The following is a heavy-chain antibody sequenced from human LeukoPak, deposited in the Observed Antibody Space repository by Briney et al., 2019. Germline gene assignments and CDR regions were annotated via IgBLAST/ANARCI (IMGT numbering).Heavy chain of an antibody. CDR1: GFTFSSYW. D-gene: IGHD2-2*02. J-gene: IGHJ4*02. Sequence: GGSLRLSCAASGFTFSSYWMHWVRQAPGKGLVWVSRINSDGSSTSYADSVKGRFTISRDNAKNTLYLQMNSLRAEDTAVYYCAKRQYQLLYSLDYWGQGTLVTVSS. CDR3: AKRQYQLLYSLDY. V-gene: IGHV3-74*01. CDR2: INSDGSST.